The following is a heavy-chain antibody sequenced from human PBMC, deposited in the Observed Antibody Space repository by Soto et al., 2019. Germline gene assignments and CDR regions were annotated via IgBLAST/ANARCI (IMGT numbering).Heavy chain of an antibody. J-gene: IGHJ5*02. D-gene: IGHD1-1*01. CDR3: TKEATNWAHTWFDP. V-gene: IGHV3-66*01. Sequence: EVRLVESGGGLVQPGGSLRLSCAASGLSVRTGDIRWVRQAPGSGLEWVSVIYADVTTKHADSVKGRFSISRDNAKNTVYLQMNSLRVDDTAVYYCTKEATNWAHTWFDPWGQGTRVVVSS. CDR2: IYADVTT. CDR1: GLSVRTGD.